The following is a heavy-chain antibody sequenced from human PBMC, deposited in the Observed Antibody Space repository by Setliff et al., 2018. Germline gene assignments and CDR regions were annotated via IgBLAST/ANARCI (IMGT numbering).Heavy chain of an antibody. D-gene: IGHD6-6*01. Sequence: ASVKVSCKASGATFSSHGISWVRQAPGQGLEWMGGTIPMFGTTEYAQKLQGRLTIITDESTNTAFMQLSSLRSDDTAVYYCVREGVDRRSSTDYRYYMDVWGKGTTVTVSS. V-gene: IGHV1-69*05. J-gene: IGHJ6*03. CDR1: GATFSSHG. CDR3: VREGVDRRSSTDYRYYMDV. CDR2: TIPMFGTT.